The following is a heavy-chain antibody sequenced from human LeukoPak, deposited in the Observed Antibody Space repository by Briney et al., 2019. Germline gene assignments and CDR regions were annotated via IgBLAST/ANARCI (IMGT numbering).Heavy chain of an antibody. CDR1: GGSISSGSYY. CDR3: AREARYYDSSGYPGV. J-gene: IGHJ6*04. Sequence: SQTLSLTCTVSGGSISSGSYYWSWIRQPAGKGLEWIGRIYTSGSTNYNPSLKSRVTISVDTSKNQFSLKLSSVTAADTAVYYCAREARYYDSSGYPGVWGKGTTVTISS. D-gene: IGHD3-22*01. CDR2: IYTSGST. V-gene: IGHV4-61*02.